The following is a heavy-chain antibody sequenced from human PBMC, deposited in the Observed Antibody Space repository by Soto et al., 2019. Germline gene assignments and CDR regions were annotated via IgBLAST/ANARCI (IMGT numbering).Heavy chain of an antibody. Sequence: QVQLQLSGPGLVTPSQTLSLTCAISGDSVSSNSAGWNWIRQTPSRGLEWLGRTYYMSKWYFNYAVSVESRITLNPATSKNQFCLQLSYVTPDDTAVYYCARGSWDDVSGHYYMDVWGKGPTVTVSS. CDR3: ARGSWDDVSGHYYMDV. CDR2: TYYMSKWYF. CDR1: GDSVSSNSAG. D-gene: IGHD1-1*01. V-gene: IGHV6-1*01. J-gene: IGHJ6*03.